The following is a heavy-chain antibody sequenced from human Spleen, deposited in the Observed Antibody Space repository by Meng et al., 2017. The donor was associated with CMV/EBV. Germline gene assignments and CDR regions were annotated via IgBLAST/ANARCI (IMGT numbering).Heavy chain of an antibody. CDR3: TRWHSGSNFDY. D-gene: IGHD1-26*01. V-gene: IGHV3-49*04. J-gene: IGHJ4*02. Sequence: GESLKISCRTSGFAFGDYAMTWVRQAPGKGLEWVGFIRRKAYGGSTEDAASVKGRFTISRDDSKSVAYLQMSSLKTEDTALYYCTRWHSGSNFDYWGRGTLVTVSS. CDR1: GFAFGDYA. CDR2: IRRKAYGGST.